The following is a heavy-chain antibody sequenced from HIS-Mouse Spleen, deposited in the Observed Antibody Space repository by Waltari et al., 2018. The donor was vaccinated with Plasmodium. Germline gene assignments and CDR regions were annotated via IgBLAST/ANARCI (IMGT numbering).Heavy chain of an antibody. CDR3: ARDKPSNYGYFDY. D-gene: IGHD4-4*01. CDR2: ISYDGSNK. CDR1: GFTFSSYG. Sequence: QVQLVESGGGVVQPGRSLRLSCAASGFTFSSYGMHWVRQAPGKGLEWVAVISYDGSNKYYADSVKGRFTISRDNSKNTLYLQMNSPRAEDTAVYYCARDKPSNYGYFDYWGQGTLVTVSS. V-gene: IGHV3-30*03. J-gene: IGHJ4*02.